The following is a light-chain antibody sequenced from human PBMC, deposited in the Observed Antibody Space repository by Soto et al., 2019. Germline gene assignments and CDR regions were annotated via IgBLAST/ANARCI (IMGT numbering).Light chain of an antibody. CDR1: QSVSSY. V-gene: IGKV3D-15*01. CDR2: GAS. J-gene: IGKJ4*01. Sequence: EVVLAQSPATLSLSSGERATLSCRTGQSVSSYLAWYQQKPGQAPRILIYGASTRATGIPATFSGSGSGTQFTLTISSLQSEDLAVYYCHQYGKWPPVTFGGGTKVDI. CDR3: HQYGKWPPVT.